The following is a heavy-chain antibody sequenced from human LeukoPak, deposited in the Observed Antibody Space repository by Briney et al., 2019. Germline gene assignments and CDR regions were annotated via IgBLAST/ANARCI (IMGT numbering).Heavy chain of an antibody. CDR1: GGSISSYY. J-gene: IGHJ5*02. Sequence: SETLSLTCTVSGGSISSYYWSWIRQPAGKGLEWIGRIYTSGSTNYNPSLKSRVTMSVDTSKNQFPLKLSSVTAADTAVYYCARARHSSSWYAGKGWFDPWGQGTLVTVSS. D-gene: IGHD6-13*01. CDR3: ARARHSSSWYAGKGWFDP. CDR2: IYTSGST. V-gene: IGHV4-4*07.